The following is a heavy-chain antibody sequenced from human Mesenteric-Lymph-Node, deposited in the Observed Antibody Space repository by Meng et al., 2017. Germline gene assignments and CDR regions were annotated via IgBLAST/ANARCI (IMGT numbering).Heavy chain of an antibody. D-gene: IGHD2-15*01. CDR1: GGTFSSYA. V-gene: IGHV1-69*06. CDR3: AREERIGVVVAAISPNDAFDI. Sequence: SVKVFCKASGGTFSSYAISWVRQAPGQGLEWMGGIIPIFGTANYAQKFQGRVTITADKSTSTAYMELSSLRSEDTAVYYCAREERIGVVVAAISPNDAFDIWGQGTMVTVSS. J-gene: IGHJ3*02. CDR2: IIPIFGTA.